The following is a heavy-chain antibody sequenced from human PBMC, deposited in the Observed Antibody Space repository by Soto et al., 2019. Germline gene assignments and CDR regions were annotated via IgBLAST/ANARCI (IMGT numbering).Heavy chain of an antibody. CDR2: IKSKTDGGTA. CDR1: GFNLSHPL. Sequence: PGGSLRVSCVASGFNLSHPLMTWVRQAAGKGLEWVGRIKSKTDGGTADYAAPVKGRATISRDDSKNTVYLQMNSLKTEDTAVYYCTTGIYYDILTGYHNVAYWGQGALVTVSS. D-gene: IGHD3-9*01. CDR3: TTGIYYDILTGYHNVAY. J-gene: IGHJ4*02. V-gene: IGHV3-15*01.